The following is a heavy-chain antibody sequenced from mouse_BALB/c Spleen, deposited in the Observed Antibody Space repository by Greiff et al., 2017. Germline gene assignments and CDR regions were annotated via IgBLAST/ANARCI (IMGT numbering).Heavy chain of an antibody. CDR3: ARGYYGSKDLDY. CDR2: IYPGNVNT. Sequence: QVQLQQSGPELVKPGASVRISCKASGYTFTSYYIHWVKQRPGQGLEWIGWIYPGNVNTKYNEKFKGKATLTADKSSSTAYMQLSSLTSEDSAVYFCARGYYGSKDLDYWGQGTTLTVSS. V-gene: IGHV1S56*01. CDR1: GYTFTSYY. D-gene: IGHD1-1*01. J-gene: IGHJ2*01.